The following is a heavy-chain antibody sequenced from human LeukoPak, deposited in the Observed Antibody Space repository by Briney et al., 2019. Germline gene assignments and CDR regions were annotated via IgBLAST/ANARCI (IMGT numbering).Heavy chain of an antibody. V-gene: IGHV4-39*07. Sequence: PSETLSLTCTVSGGSISSSSYYWGWIRQPPGKGLEWIGSIYYSGSTYYNPSLKSRVTISVDTSKNQFSLKLSSVTAADTAVYYCARGGDYGDLNWGQGTLVTVSS. J-gene: IGHJ1*01. CDR1: GGSISSSSYY. CDR3: ARGGDYGDLN. CDR2: IYYSGST. D-gene: IGHD4-17*01.